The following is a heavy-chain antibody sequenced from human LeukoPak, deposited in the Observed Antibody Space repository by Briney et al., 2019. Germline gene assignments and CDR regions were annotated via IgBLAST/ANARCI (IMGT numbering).Heavy chain of an antibody. CDR2: INPNSGGT. D-gene: IGHD6-13*01. V-gene: IGHV1-2*02. CDR3: ASNGEQLEQNHHAHDAFDI. CDR1: GYTFTGYY. Sequence: ASVKVSCKASGYTFTGYYMHWVRQAPGQGLEWMGWINPNSGGTNYAQKIQGRVTMTRDTSISTAYMELSRLRSDDTAVYYCASNGEQLEQNHHAHDAFDIWGQGTMVTVSS. J-gene: IGHJ3*02.